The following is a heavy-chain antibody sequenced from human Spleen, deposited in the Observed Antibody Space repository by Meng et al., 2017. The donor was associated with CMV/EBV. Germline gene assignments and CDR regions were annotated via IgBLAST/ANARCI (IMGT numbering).Heavy chain of an antibody. CDR2: IYYSGST. CDR3: ARVAEERFSDY. J-gene: IGHJ4*02. V-gene: IGHV4-39*07. CDR1: GGSISSSSYY. Sequence: GSQRLSCTVSGGSISSSSYYWGWIRQPPGKGLEWIGSIYYSGSTYYNPSLKSRVTISVDTSKNQFSLKLSSVTAADTAVYYCARVAEERFSDYWGQGTLVTVSS.